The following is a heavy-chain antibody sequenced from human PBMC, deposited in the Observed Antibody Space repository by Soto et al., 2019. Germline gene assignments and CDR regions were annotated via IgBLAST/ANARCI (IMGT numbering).Heavy chain of an antibody. CDR2: IYYSGST. D-gene: IGHD1-1*01. Sequence: SETLSLTCTVSGGSISSYYWSWIRQPPGKGLEWIGYIYYSGSTNYNPSLKSRVTISVDTSKNQFSLKLSSVTAADTAVYYCAGRYGYSFDYWGQGTLVTVSS. CDR3: AGRYGYSFDY. V-gene: IGHV4-59*08. J-gene: IGHJ4*02. CDR1: GGSISSYY.